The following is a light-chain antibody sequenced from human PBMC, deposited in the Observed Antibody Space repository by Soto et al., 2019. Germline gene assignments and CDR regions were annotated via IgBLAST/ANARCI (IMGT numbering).Light chain of an antibody. V-gene: IGKV3-20*01. Sequence: EFVLTQSPGTLSLSPGERATLSCRASQSVSTSHLAWYQQKPGQAPRLLIYGTSTRATGVPDRFSGSGSGTDFSLTISRLEPEDFAVYYCQQYGFSSMFTFGQGTKLEIK. J-gene: IGKJ2*01. CDR3: QQYGFSSMFT. CDR1: QSVSTSH. CDR2: GTS.